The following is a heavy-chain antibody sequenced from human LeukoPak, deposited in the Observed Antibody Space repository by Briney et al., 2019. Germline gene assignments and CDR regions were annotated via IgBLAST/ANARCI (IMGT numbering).Heavy chain of an antibody. J-gene: IGHJ4*02. Sequence: GGSLRLSCAASGFTFSGSTVHWVRRASGKGLEWVGHIRSKANNYATAYAASVKGRFTISRDDLSNTAYLQMNSLKTEDTAVYYCAKGQVITSNLDSWGQGTLVTVSS. CDR1: GFTFSGST. CDR3: AKGQVITSNLDS. D-gene: IGHD2/OR15-2a*01. CDR2: IRSKANNYAT. V-gene: IGHV3-73*01.